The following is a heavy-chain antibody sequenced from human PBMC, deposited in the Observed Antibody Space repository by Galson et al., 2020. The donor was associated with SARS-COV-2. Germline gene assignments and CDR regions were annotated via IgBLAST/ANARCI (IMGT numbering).Heavy chain of an antibody. CDR3: AGEALTDYDDSSGYYRY. V-gene: IGHV3-43*01. J-gene: IGHJ4*02. CDR2: ISWDGGST. D-gene: IGHD3-22*01. Sequence: GESLKISCAASGFTFDDYTMHWVRQAPGKGLEWVSLISWDGGSTYYADSVKGRFTISRDNSKNSLYLQMNSLRTEDTALYYCAGEALTDYDDSSGYYRYWGQGTLVTVSS. CDR1: GFTFDDYT.